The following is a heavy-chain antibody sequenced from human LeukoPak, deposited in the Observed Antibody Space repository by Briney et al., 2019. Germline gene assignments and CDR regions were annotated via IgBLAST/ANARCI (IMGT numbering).Heavy chain of an antibody. CDR2: IYYSGST. CDR3: ARQRVGATTGWFDP. V-gene: IGHV4-59*08. J-gene: IGHJ5*02. CDR1: GGSISSYY. Sequence: SETLSLTCTVSGGSISSYYWSWIRQPPGKGLEWIGYIYYSGSTNYNPSLKSRVTISVDTSKNQFSLKLSSVTAADTAVYYCARQRVGATTGWFDPWGQGTLVTVSS. D-gene: IGHD1-26*01.